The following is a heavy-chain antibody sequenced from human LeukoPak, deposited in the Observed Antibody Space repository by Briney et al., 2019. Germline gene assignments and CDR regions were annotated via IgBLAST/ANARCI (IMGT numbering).Heavy chain of an antibody. CDR1: GGSFSGYY. CDR2: INHSGST. CDR3: ARQGDGYEPDY. V-gene: IGHV4-34*01. J-gene: IGHJ4*02. D-gene: IGHD5-24*01. Sequence: SETLSLTCAVYGGSFSGYYWSWIRQPPGKGLEWIGEINHSGSTNYNPSLKSRVTISVDTSKNQFSLKLSSVTAADTAVYYCARQGDGYEPDYWGQGTLVTVSS.